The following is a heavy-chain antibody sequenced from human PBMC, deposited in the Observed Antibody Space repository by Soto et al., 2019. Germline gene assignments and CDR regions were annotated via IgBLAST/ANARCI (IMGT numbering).Heavy chain of an antibody. Sequence: LXLSFASAGFTFSSKYMSWVRQAPGKGLEWVSVLWSAGNTYYADSVRGRFTISRDNSKNTLFLEMSSLTADDTAVYYCAREAPMDVWGQGTKVTVSS. CDR3: AREAPMDV. CDR2: LWSAGNT. J-gene: IGHJ6*02. CDR1: GFTFSSKY. V-gene: IGHV3-53*01.